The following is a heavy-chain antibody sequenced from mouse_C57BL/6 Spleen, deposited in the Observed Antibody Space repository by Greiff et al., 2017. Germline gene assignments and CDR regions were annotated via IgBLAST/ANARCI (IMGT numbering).Heavy chain of an antibody. J-gene: IGHJ4*01. CDR1: GYTFTDYN. Sequence: EVQLQQSGPELVKPGASVKIPCKASGYTFTDYNMDWVKQSHGKSLEWIGDINPNNGGTIYNQKFKGKATLTVDKSSSTAYMELRSLTSEDTAVYYGARVAHYYAMDYWGQGTSVTVSS. V-gene: IGHV1-18*01. CDR2: INPNNGGT. CDR3: ARVAHYYAMDY.